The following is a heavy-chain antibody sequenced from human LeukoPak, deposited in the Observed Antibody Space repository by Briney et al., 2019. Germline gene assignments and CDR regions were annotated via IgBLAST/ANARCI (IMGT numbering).Heavy chain of an antibody. J-gene: IGHJ4*02. Sequence: ASVKVSCKASGYTFTSYYMHWVRQAPGQGLEWMGIINPSGGSTSYAQKFQGRVTMTRDTSTSTVYMELSSLRSEGTAVYYCARGTLAAAAGTGIDYWGQGTLVTVS. D-gene: IGHD6-13*01. CDR2: INPSGGST. CDR1: GYTFTSYY. CDR3: ARGTLAAAAGTGIDY. V-gene: IGHV1-46*01.